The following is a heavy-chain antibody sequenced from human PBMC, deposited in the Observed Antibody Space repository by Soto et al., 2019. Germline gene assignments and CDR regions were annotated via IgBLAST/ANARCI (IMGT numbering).Heavy chain of an antibody. CDR2: IKSKTDGGTT. Sequence: PGGSLRLSCAASGFTFSNAWVSWVRQAPGKGLEWVGRIKSKTDGGTTDHAAPVKGRFTISRDDSKNTLYLQMNSLKTEDTAVYYCTTRITIFGVVIGSDYWGQGTLVTVSS. V-gene: IGHV3-15*01. J-gene: IGHJ4*02. CDR3: TTRITIFGVVIGSDY. D-gene: IGHD3-3*01. CDR1: GFTFSNAW.